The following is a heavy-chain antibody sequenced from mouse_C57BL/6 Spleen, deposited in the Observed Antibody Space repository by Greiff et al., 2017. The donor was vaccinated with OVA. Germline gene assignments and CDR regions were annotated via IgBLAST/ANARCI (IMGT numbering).Heavy chain of an antibody. J-gene: IGHJ2*01. Sequence: EVMLVESGEGLVKPGGSLKLSCAASGFTFSSYAMSWVRQTPEKRLEWVAYISSGGDYIYYADTVKGRFTISRDNARNTLYLQMSSLKSEDTAMYYCTRHYYGSSPYYFDYWGQGTTLTVSS. CDR3: TRHYYGSSPYYFDY. CDR1: GFTFSSYA. V-gene: IGHV5S21*01. CDR2: ISSGGDYI. D-gene: IGHD1-1*01.